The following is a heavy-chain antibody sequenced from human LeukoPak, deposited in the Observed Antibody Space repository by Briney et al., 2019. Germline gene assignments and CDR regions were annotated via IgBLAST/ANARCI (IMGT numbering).Heavy chain of an antibody. V-gene: IGHV4-59*01. CDR1: GDSISSYH. J-gene: IGHJ4*02. CDR3: ARVGRGDYVWGSYSFDY. D-gene: IGHD3-16*01. Sequence: SETLSLTCTVSGDSISSYHRSWIRQPPGKGLEWIGYISYSGSNNCNPSLKSRVTISLDTSKNQFSLKLSSVTASDTAVYYCARVGRGDYVWGSYSFDYWGQGTLVTVSS. CDR2: ISYSGSN.